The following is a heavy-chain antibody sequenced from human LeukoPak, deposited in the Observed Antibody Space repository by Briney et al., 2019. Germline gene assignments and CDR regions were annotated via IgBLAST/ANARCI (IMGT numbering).Heavy chain of an antibody. J-gene: IGHJ5*02. Sequence: GGSLRLSCGASVFAFSSYWMTWLRQAPGKGLEFVANIEPAGSATYYADSVKGRFTISRDNTKNLLYLQMNSLTAEDSAVYHCGRFGYVSAVDPWGQGALVTVSS. CDR1: VFAFSSYW. V-gene: IGHV3-7*01. CDR3: GRFGYVSAVDP. CDR2: IEPAGSAT. D-gene: IGHD2-15*01.